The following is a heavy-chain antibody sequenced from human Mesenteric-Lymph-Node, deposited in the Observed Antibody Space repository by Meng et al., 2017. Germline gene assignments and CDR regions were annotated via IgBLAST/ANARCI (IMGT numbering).Heavy chain of an antibody. Sequence: GESLKISCAASGFSFSSYPMSWVRQAPGKGLEWVARSRNKANRYITDYAASVKGRFTISRDDSKNSMYLQMDSLKTEDTAMYYCTRGFCSGATCYSGDYWGQGTLVTVSS. J-gene: IGHJ4*02. CDR3: TRGFCSGATCYSGDY. V-gene: IGHV3-72*01. CDR2: SRNKANRYIT. D-gene: IGHD2-15*01. CDR1: GFSFSSYP.